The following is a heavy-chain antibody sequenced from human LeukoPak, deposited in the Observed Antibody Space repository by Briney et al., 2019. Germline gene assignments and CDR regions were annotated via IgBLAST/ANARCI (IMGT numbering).Heavy chain of an antibody. D-gene: IGHD6-13*01. J-gene: IGHJ4*02. CDR3: ARHLRIPAAGAFDY. Sequence: PSETLSLTCTVSGGSISRYYWSWIRQPPGKGLEWIGYISYSGSTNNNPSLKSRVTISVDTSKNQLSLKLNSVTAADTAVYYCARHLRIPAAGAFDYWGQGTLVTVSS. CDR2: ISYSGST. V-gene: IGHV4-59*01. CDR1: GGSISRYY.